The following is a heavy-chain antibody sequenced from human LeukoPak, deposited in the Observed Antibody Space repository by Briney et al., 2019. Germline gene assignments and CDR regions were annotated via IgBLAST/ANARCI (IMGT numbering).Heavy chain of an antibody. CDR3: ARAHSIASYYYGVDV. D-gene: IGHD2/OR15-2a*01. Sequence: SETLSLTCTVSGGSISSGYSYWGWIRQPPGKGLEWIGNIYYSGNTYCSPSLTSRVTLSVDTSENQFSLKLSSVTAADTAVYYCARAHSIASYYYGVDVWGQGTTVTVSS. CDR1: GGSISSGYSY. J-gene: IGHJ6*02. V-gene: IGHV4-39*07. CDR2: IYYSGNT.